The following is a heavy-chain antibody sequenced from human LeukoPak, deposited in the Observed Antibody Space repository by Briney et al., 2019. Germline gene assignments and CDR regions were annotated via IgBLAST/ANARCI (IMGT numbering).Heavy chain of an antibody. CDR3: ARWITMVRGVISLGWFDP. CDR2: IYYSGST. V-gene: IGHV4-39*07. Sequence: SETLSLTCTVSGGSISSSSYYWGWIRQPPGKGLEWIGSIYYSGSTYYNPSLKSRVTISVDTSKNQFSLKLSSVTAADTAVYYCARWITMVRGVISLGWFDPWGQGTLVTVSS. J-gene: IGHJ5*02. CDR1: GGSISSSSYY. D-gene: IGHD3-10*01.